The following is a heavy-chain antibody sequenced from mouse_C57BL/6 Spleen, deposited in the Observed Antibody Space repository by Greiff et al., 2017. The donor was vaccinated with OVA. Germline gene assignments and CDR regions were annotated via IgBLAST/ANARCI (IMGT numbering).Heavy chain of an antibody. D-gene: IGHD2-14*01. J-gene: IGHJ4*01. V-gene: IGHV2-2*01. CDR3: ARKGYYYAMDD. Sequence: VKLMESGPGLVQPSQSLSITCTASGFSFTSYGVHWVRQSPGKGLEWLGVIWRGGSTDYNAAFISRLSISKDKSKSQVFFKMNSLQADDTAIYYCARKGYYYAMDDWGQGTSVTVSS. CDR1: GFSFTSYG. CDR2: IWRGGST.